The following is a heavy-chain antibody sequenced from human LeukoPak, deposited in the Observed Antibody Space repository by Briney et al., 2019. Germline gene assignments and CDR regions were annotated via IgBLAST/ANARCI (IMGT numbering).Heavy chain of an antibody. CDR2: MNPNSGNT. CDR1: GYTFTSYD. J-gene: IGHJ6*04. D-gene: IGHD3-3*01. CDR3: ARVLDFWSDMDV. V-gene: IGHV1-8*01. Sequence: GASVKVSCKASGYTFTSYDINWVRQATGQGLEWMGWMNPNSGNTGYAQKLQGRVTMTRNTSISTAYMELSSLRSEDTAVYYCARVLDFWSDMDVWGKGTTVTVSS.